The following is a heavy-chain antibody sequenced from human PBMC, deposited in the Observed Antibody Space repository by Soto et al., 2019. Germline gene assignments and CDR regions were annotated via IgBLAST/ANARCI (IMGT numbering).Heavy chain of an antibody. J-gene: IGHJ6*02. Sequence: QVQLVQSGAEVKKPGSSVKVSCKASGGTFSSYAISWVRQAPGQGLEWMGGIIPIFGTANYAQKFQGRVTITADESTSTAYMELSSLRSEDTAVYYCASPYCSGGSCEYYYYYGMDVWGQGTTVTVSS. CDR2: IIPIFGTA. CDR1: GGTFSSYA. V-gene: IGHV1-69*12. D-gene: IGHD2-15*01. CDR3: ASPYCSGGSCEYYYYYGMDV.